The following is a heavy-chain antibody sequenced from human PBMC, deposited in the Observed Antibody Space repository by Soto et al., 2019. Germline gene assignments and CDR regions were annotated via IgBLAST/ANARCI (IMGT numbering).Heavy chain of an antibody. J-gene: IGHJ5*02. CDR3: ARNSFSTSSYNFLDP. CDR2: IYEYGRT. Sequence: QVQLQESGPGLAKSSGTLSLTCAVSGASIGDTYWWSWVRQPPGKGLGWIGGIYEYGRTNYNASLKSRVTISVDKSKNQFSLQLRSLTAADTAVYYCARNSFSTSSYNFLDPWGQGALVTVSS. V-gene: IGHV4-4*02. CDR1: GASIGDTYW. D-gene: IGHD6-6*01.